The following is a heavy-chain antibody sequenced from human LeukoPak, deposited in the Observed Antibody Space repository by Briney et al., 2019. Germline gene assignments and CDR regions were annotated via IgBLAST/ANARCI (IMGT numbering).Heavy chain of an antibody. D-gene: IGHD3-9*01. J-gene: IGHJ4*02. CDR2: ISYDGSNK. Sequence: GGSLRLSCAASGFTFSSYGMHWVRQAPGKGLEWVAVISYDGSNKYYADSVKGRFTISRDNSKNTLYLQMNSLRAEDTAVYYCAKGPVRYFDWSIDYWGQGTLVTVSS. CDR1: GFTFSSYG. V-gene: IGHV3-30*18. CDR3: AKGPVRYFDWSIDY.